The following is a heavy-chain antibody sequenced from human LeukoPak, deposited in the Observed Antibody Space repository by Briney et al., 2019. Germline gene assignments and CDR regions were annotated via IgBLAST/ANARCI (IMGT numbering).Heavy chain of an antibody. CDR1: GYTFTSYY. CDR2: INPSGGST. Sequence: ASVTVSCKASGYTFTSYYMHWVRQAPGRGLEWMGIINPSGGSTGYAQKFQGRVTMTRDTSTSTVYMELSSLRSEDTAVYYCARVRDSGWYPERVDAFDIWGQGTMVTVSS. J-gene: IGHJ3*02. CDR3: ARVRDSGWYPERVDAFDI. V-gene: IGHV1-46*01. D-gene: IGHD6-19*01.